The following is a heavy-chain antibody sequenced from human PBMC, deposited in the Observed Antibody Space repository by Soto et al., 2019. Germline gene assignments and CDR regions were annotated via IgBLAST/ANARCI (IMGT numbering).Heavy chain of an antibody. J-gene: IGHJ5*02. D-gene: IGHD5-18*01. V-gene: IGHV1-69*13. Sequence: ASVKVSCKASGCTFSSYAISLVRQAPGQGXEWMGXLTPXXXTXNXAXKXXXXVTITADESTSTAYMELTSVTAAHTALYYCARIPVDTSMIYWLDPWGQGTLVTLSS. CDR1: GCTFSSYA. CDR3: ARIPVDTSMIYWLDP. CDR2: LTPXXXTX.